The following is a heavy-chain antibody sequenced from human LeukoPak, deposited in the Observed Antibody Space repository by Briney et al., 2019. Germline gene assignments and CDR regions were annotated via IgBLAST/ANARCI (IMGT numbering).Heavy chain of an antibody. CDR2: LEPEDGET. V-gene: IGHV1-69-2*01. Sequence: GASVKVSCKVSGYTFTDYYMHWFQQAPGKRLEWMGLLEPEDGETRYAEKFQGRVTITADTSTYTAYMEVSSLRSDDTAVYYCAISLIAVAGTLSFWGQGTLVTVSS. D-gene: IGHD6-19*01. CDR3: AISLIAVAGTLSF. CDR1: GYTFTDYY. J-gene: IGHJ4*02.